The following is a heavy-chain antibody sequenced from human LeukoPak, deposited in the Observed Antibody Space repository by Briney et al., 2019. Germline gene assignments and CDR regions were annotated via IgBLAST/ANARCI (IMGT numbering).Heavy chain of an antibody. J-gene: IGHJ4*02. CDR3: ARAIQFGGYFDY. CDR1: GFTVSGDY. CDR2: IFGAATT. Sequence: GGSLRLSCAASGFTVSGDYMSWVRQAPGKGLEWVSVIFGAATTYYADSVKGRFTISRDNSKNTLYLQMNSLRAEDTAVYYCARAIQFGGYFDYWGRGALVTVST. V-gene: IGHV3-53*01. D-gene: IGHD2-15*01.